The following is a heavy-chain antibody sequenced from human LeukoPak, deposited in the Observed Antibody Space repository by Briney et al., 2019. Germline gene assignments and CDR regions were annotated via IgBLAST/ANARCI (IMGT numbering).Heavy chain of an antibody. D-gene: IGHD4-17*01. Sequence: PGGSLRLSCAASGXTFSTYWMSWVRQAPGKGLEWVANIKQDGSEKYHVDSVKGRFTISRDNAKNSLFLQMSSLRAEDTAVYYCARVRTTVTTYDAFDIWGQGTMVTVSS. CDR2: IKQDGSEK. J-gene: IGHJ3*02. CDR1: GXTFSTYW. V-gene: IGHV3-7*05. CDR3: ARVRTTVTTYDAFDI.